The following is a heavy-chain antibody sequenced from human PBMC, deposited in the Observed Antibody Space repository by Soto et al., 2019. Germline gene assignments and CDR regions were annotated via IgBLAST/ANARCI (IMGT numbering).Heavy chain of an antibody. CDR2: LYSGGST. D-gene: IGHD4-17*01. CDR3: ARGADDYGDRVDY. Sequence: VQLVETGGGLIQPGGSLRLSCVASGFIVSNNYMSWVRQAPGKGLEWVSILYSGGSTYYADSVRGRFTISRVNSQNTLYLQMNNLRAEDTAVYYCARGADDYGDRVDYWGQGTLVTVSS. J-gene: IGHJ4*02. V-gene: IGHV3-53*02. CDR1: GFIVSNNY.